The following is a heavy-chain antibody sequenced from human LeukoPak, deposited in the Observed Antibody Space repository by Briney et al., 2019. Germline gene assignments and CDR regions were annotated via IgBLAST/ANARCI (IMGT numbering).Heavy chain of an antibody. Sequence: GASVKVSCKASGYTFTGYYMHWVRQAAGQGLEWMGWINPNSGGTNYAQKFQGRVTMTRDTSISTAYMELSRLRSDDTAVYYCARPLTPHYYYFMDVWGKGTTVTVSS. V-gene: IGHV1-2*02. J-gene: IGHJ6*03. CDR2: INPNSGGT. CDR3: ARPLTPHYYYFMDV. CDR1: GYTFTGYY.